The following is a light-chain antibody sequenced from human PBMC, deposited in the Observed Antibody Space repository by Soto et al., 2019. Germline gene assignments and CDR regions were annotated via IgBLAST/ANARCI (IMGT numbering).Light chain of an antibody. V-gene: IGKV3-15*01. CDR2: GAS. J-gene: IGKJ4*01. CDR3: QQYNDWPPA. CDR1: QSVSNN. Sequence: EIVLTQSPGTLSLSPGERATLSCRASQSVSNNYLAWYQQKPGQAPRLLIYGASTRATGIPARFRGSGSGTEFTLTIDSLQSEDFAVYYCQQYNDWPPAFGGGTKVEIK.